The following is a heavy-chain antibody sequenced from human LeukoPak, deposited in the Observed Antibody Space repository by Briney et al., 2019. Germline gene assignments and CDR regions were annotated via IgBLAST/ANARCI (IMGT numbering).Heavy chain of an antibody. CDR2: IKEDGSEW. D-gene: IGHD6-13*01. Sequence: GGSLRPSCAASGFTFSTYWMSWVRQAPGQGLEWVANIKEDGSEWYYVDSLKGRFTISRDNAKSLLFLQMNSLTAEDTAVYYCARDHHIAAAGNDYWGQGTLVTVSS. J-gene: IGHJ4*02. CDR1: GFTFSTYW. V-gene: IGHV3-7*01. CDR3: ARDHHIAAAGNDY.